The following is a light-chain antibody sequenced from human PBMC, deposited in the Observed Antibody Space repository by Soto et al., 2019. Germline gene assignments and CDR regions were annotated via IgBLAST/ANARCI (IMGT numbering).Light chain of an antibody. CDR3: QQRSNWPPSLT. Sequence: EIVLTQSPATLSLSPGERATLSCRASQSVSSYLAWYQQKPGQAPRLLIYDASNRATGIPARFSGSGSGTDFTLTISSLESEDFAVYYCQQRSNWPPSLTFGGGTKVDIK. CDR1: QSVSSY. CDR2: DAS. J-gene: IGKJ4*01. V-gene: IGKV3-11*01.